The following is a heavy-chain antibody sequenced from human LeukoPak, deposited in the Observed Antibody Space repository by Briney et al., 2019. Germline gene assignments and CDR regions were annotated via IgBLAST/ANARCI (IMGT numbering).Heavy chain of an antibody. J-gene: IGHJ3*02. Sequence: SETLSLTCTVSGGSISGYYWSWVRQPPGKGLDYIGYIYYSETTNYNPSLKSRVSISVDTSKNQFSLKLNSVTAADTAVYYWARVVGGVVDAFDIWGQGTMVTVSS. CDR1: GGSISGYY. D-gene: IGHD1-26*01. CDR2: IYYSETT. CDR3: ARVVGGVVDAFDI. V-gene: IGHV4-59*01.